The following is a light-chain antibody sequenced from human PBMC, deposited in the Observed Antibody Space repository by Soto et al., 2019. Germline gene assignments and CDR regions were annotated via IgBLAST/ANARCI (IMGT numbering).Light chain of an antibody. J-gene: IGKJ2*01. CDR3: QQYHSNPST. CDR1: QSLYNSNNLNY. CDR2: WAS. Sequence: DIVMTQSPDSLAVSLGERATINCKSSQSLYNSNNLNYLAWYQQKPGQPPKLLLYWASTRESGVPDRFSGSGSVTDFTLTTSSLQAADVAVYYCQQYHSNPSTFGQGTKLEIK. V-gene: IGKV4-1*01.